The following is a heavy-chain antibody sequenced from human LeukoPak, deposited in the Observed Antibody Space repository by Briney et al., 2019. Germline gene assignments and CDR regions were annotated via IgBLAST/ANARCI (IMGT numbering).Heavy chain of an antibody. J-gene: IGHJ4*02. CDR2: IYTSGST. V-gene: IGHV4-61*02. CDR1: GGSLSSGSYY. D-gene: IGHD6-13*01. Sequence: SQTLSLTCTVSGGSLSSGSYYWSWIWQPAGKGLEWIGRIYTSGSTNYNPSLKSRVTISVDTSKNQFSLKLSSVTAADTAVYYGASAPGIAAAGTESWGQGTLVTVSS. CDR3: ASAPGIAAAGTES.